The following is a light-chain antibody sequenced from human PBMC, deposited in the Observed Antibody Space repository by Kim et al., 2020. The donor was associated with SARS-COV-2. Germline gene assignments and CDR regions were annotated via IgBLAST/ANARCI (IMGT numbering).Light chain of an antibody. V-gene: IGLV10-54*01. CDR3: SAWDSSLSAWV. CDR2: RNN. Sequence: QTPTPLCTGPSNDVRNGGATWPRQHRGHPPKLLSSRNNNRPSGISGRFSASRSGDTASLTITGLQPEDEADYYCSAWDSSLSAWVFGGGTQLTVL. J-gene: IGLJ3*02. CDR1: SNDVRNGG.